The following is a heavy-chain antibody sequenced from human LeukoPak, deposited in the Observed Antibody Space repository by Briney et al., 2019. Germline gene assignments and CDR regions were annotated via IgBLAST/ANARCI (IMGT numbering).Heavy chain of an antibody. D-gene: IGHD2-8*01. CDR3: ARLAALMAFDY. CDR1: GGSFNGYY. V-gene: IGHV4-34*01. J-gene: IGHJ4*02. Sequence: ETLSLTCXVYGGSFNGYYWSWIRQPPGKGLTWIGEINHSGSTNYNPSLKSRLTISVDTSKNQFSLKLSSVTAADTAVYYCARLAALMAFDYWGQGSLVTVSS. CDR2: INHSGST.